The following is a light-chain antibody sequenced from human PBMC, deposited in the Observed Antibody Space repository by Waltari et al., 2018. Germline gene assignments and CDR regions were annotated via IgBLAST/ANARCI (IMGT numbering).Light chain of an antibody. CDR3: MQARQTPWT. CDR2: LVS. J-gene: IGKJ1*01. CDR1: QSLLHTSGNTF. V-gene: IGKV2-28*01. Sequence: DIAMTQSPLSLPVPPGEPASISCRSSQSLLHTSGNTFLDWYLQKPGQSPQLLIYLVSNLASGVPDRFSGSGSGTDFTLKISRVEAEDVGVYFCMQARQTPWTFGQGTKVEIK.